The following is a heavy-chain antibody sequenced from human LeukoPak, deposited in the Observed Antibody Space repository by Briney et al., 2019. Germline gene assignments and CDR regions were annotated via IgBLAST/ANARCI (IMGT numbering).Heavy chain of an antibody. Sequence: GASVKVSCKASGGTSSSYAISWVRQAPGQGLEWMGRIIPILGIANYAQKFQGRVTITADKSTSTAYMELSSLRSEDTAVYYCASGGSGSDLDYWGQGTLVTVSS. CDR1: GGTSSSYA. V-gene: IGHV1-69*04. J-gene: IGHJ4*02. CDR3: ASGGSGSDLDY. D-gene: IGHD1-14*01. CDR2: IIPILGIA.